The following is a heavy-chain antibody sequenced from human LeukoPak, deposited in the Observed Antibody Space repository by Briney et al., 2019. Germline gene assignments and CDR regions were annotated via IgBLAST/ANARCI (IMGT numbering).Heavy chain of an antibody. CDR3: AREKRPCSSGNCGAFDI. J-gene: IGHJ3*02. Sequence: RGSLSLSCAASQFTLSSYNMNWVRQAPGKGLEWGSSFSKTSDINYADSVKGRFTISRDNAKNSLYLQMNSLRAEDTAVYYCAREKRPCSSGNCGAFDIWGQGTTVTVS. D-gene: IGHD2-2*01. CDR2: FSKTSDI. CDR1: QFTLSSYN. V-gene: IGHV3-21*01.